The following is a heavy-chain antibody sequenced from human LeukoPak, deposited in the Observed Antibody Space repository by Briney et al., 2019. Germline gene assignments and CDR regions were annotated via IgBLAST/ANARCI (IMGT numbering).Heavy chain of an antibody. V-gene: IGHV1-2*02. CDR1: GDTFTGYY. J-gene: IGHJ4*02. CDR3: ARVSSWESGYYDY. D-gene: IGHD3-3*01. CDR2: INPNSGGT. Sequence: GASVKVSCKASGDTFTGYYMHWVRQAPGQGLEWMGWINPNSGGTNYAQKFQGRVTMTRDTSISTAYMELSRLRSDDTAVYCCARVSSWESGYYDYWGQGTLVTVSS.